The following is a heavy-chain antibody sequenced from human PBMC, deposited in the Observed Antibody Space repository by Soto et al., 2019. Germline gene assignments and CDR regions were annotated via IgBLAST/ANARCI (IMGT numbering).Heavy chain of an antibody. Sequence: SATISPTCTVPGVSINSGDYYWRWRSPPPGKGLEWIGYIYYSGSTYYNPSLKSRVTISVDTSKNQFSLKLSSVTAADTAVYYCARDPQPATRDLNYYGMDGWGQGTTVT. CDR1: GVSINSGDYY. D-gene: IGHD5-12*01. V-gene: IGHV4-30-4*01. CDR2: IYYSGST. CDR3: ARDPQPATRDLNYYGMDG. J-gene: IGHJ6*02.